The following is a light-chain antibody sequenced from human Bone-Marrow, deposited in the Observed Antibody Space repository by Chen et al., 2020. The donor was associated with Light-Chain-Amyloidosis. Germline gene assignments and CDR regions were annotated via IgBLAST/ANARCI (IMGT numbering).Light chain of an antibody. J-gene: IGLJ3*02. CDR1: SSDVGGYNF. V-gene: IGLV2-14*01. Sequence: QSALTPPASVSGSPGQSITISCTGTSSDVGGYNFVSWYQQHPGKAPKLIIYDVSNRPSGVSTRFSGSKSGNTASLTISGLQAEDEADYYCSSYTSSSTLEFGGGTKLTVL. CDR3: SSYTSSSTLE. CDR2: DVS.